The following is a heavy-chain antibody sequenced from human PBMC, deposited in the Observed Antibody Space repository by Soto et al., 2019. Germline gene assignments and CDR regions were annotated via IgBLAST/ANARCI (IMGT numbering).Heavy chain of an antibody. D-gene: IGHD3-16*01. CDR3: AGEMGACSDSSCYPGPYDS. Sequence: VGSLRLSCAASGFTFTSYSMNWVRQAPGQGLEWVSYITSKSTTIKYADSVKGRFTVSRDNAKNSLYLQLNSLRDEDTAVYYCAGEMGACSDSSCYPGPYDSWGQGTLVTVSS. CDR2: ITSKSTTI. J-gene: IGHJ5*02. CDR1: GFTFTSYS. V-gene: IGHV3-48*02.